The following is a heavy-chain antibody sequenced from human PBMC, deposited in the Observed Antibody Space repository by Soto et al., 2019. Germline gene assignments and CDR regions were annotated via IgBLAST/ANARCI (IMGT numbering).Heavy chain of an antibody. J-gene: IGHJ4*02. D-gene: IGHD3-22*01. CDR2: ITSSSSYI. V-gene: IGHV3-21*01. CDR1: GFTFSLYS. CDR3: ASLVDSSGYYYYFDY. Sequence: PGGSLRLSCAASGFTFSLYSMIWVRQAPGKGLEWVASITSSSSYIYYEDSLKGRFTISRDNAKNSLFLQLDSLRAEDTAVYFCASLVDSSGYYYYFDYWGQGTLVTVSS.